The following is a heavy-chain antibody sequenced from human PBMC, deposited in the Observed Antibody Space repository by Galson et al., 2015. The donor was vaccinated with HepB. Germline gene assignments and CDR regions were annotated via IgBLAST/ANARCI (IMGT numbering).Heavy chain of an antibody. CDR1: GYTFTSFG. J-gene: IGHJ4*02. CDR3: SRDHCSTPICYANSAY. CDR2: VSPNDGNT. V-gene: IGHV1-18*01. Sequence: SVKVSCKASGYTFTSFGLSWVRQAPGQGLEWVGWVSPNDGNTNYAQRLKGRVTLTTDTSTSTAYMELRSLRSDDTAVYYCSRDHCSTPICYANSAYWGQGTLVVVSS. D-gene: IGHD2-2*01.